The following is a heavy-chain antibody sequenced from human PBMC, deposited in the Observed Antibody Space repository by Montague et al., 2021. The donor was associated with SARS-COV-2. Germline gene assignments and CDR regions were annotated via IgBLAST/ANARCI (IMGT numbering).Heavy chain of an antibody. CDR1: GGSITTNF. CDR2: ANYTGRS. D-gene: IGHD3-10*01. Sequence: SETLSLTCTVSGGSITTNFWSCFSQPPGKELVWFVYANYTGRSNSSTPPQSRAFTSVDTSKNQHSPKLHSVTAADTAIYYCARDTFYYGSETNYVDAFDMWGRGTMVTVSS. J-gene: IGHJ3*02. CDR3: ARDTFYYGSETNYVDAFDM. V-gene: IGHV4-59*01.